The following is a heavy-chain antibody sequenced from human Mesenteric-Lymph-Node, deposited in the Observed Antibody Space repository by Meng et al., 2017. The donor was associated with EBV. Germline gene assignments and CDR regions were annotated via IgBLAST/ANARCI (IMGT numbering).Heavy chain of an antibody. D-gene: IGHD1-26*01. V-gene: IGHV4-34*01. J-gene: IGHJ4*02. CDR2: INHNGST. CDR1: GGSFSNHY. Sequence: QMQLQLWGAGPLQNSETLSLTCYYNGGSFSNHYWSWIRQPPGTGLEWIGEINHNGSTSYNPSLKSRLTISVDTAKNQFSLKMRYVNAADTAVYYCERLTVGSLSTFDYWGQGALVTVSS. CDR3: ERLTVGSLSTFDY.